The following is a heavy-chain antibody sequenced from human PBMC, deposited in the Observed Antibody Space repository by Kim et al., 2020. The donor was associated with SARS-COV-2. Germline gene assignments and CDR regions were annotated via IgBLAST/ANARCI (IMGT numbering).Heavy chain of an antibody. D-gene: IGHD3-10*01. CDR3: TTDYGSGSYRDY. CDR2: IKSKTDGGTT. Sequence: GGSLRLSCAASGFTFSNAWMSWVRQAPGKGLEWVGRIKSKTDGGTTDYAAPVKGRFTISRDDSKNTLYLQMNSLKTEDTAVYYCTTDYGSGSYRDYWGQGTLVTVSS. J-gene: IGHJ4*02. CDR1: GFTFSNAW. V-gene: IGHV3-15*01.